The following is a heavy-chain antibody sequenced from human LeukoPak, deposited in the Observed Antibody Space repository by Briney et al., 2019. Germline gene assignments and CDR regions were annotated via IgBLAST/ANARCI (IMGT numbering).Heavy chain of an antibody. CDR1: GYTFSNYA. CDR2: ISTYSGNT. CDR3: ARQGTVGAFDY. V-gene: IGHV1-18*01. J-gene: IGHJ4*02. D-gene: IGHD1-26*01. Sequence: GASVKVSCKASGYTFSNYAITWVRQAPGQGLEWMGWISTYSGNTNYEQKVQGRVTMSTDTATSTAYMEPRSLRSDDTALYYCARQGTVGAFDYWGQGTLVAVSS.